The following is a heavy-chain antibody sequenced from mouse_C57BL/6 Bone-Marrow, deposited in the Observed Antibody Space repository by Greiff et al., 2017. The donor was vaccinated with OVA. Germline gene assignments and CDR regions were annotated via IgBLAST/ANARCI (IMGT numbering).Heavy chain of an antibody. CDR1: GYSFTGYY. V-gene: IGHV1-42*01. CDR2: INPSTGGT. Sequence: EVQLQESGPELVKPGASVKISCKASGYSFTGYYMNWVKQSPEKSLEWIGEINPSTGGTTYNQKFKAKATLTVDKSSSTAYMPLKSLTSEDSAVYYCAIGGTSPFAYWGQGTLVTVSA. CDR3: AIGGTSPFAY. D-gene: IGHD4-1*01. J-gene: IGHJ3*01.